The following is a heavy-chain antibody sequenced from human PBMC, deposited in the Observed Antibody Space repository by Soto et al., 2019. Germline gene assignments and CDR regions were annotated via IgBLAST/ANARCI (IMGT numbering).Heavy chain of an antibody. V-gene: IGHV3-66*01. D-gene: IGHD6-19*01. CDR2: IYSGGST. Sequence: GGSLRLSCAASGFTVSSNYISWVRQAPGKGLEWVSVIYSGGSTYYADSVKGRFTNSRDNSKNTLYLQMNSLRAEDTAVYYCARSQVRQWLPRGYFDYWGQGTLVTVSS. CDR3: ARSQVRQWLPRGYFDY. CDR1: GFTVSSNY. J-gene: IGHJ4*02.